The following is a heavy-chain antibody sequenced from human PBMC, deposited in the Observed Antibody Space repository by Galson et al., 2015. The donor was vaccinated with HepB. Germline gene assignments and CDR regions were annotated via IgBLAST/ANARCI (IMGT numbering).Heavy chain of an antibody. Sequence: SLRLSCAASGFTFSSYAMHWVRQAPGKGLEWVAVISYDGSNKYYADSVKGRFTISRDNSKNTLYLQMNSLRAEDTAVYYCARDRYESWGQGTLVTVSS. CDR1: GFTFSSYA. J-gene: IGHJ5*01. CDR3: ARDRYES. V-gene: IGHV3-30-3*01. CDR2: ISYDGSNK.